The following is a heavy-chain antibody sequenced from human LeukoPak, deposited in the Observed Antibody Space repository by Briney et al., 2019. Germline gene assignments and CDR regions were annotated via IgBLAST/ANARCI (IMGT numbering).Heavy chain of an antibody. CDR3: ARGSMVRGVIDYYYYGMDV. V-gene: IGHV4-39*01. D-gene: IGHD3-10*01. CDR2: IYYSGST. CDR1: GSSISSSSSY. Sequence: PSETLSLTCTVSGSSISSSSSYWGWIRQPPGKGLEWIGRIYYSGSTYYNPSLKSRVTISVDTSKNQFSLKLSSVTAADTAVYYCARGSMVRGVIDYYYYGMDVWGQGTTVTVSS. J-gene: IGHJ6*02.